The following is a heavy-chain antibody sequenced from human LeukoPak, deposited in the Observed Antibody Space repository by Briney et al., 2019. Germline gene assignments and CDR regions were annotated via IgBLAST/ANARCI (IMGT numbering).Heavy chain of an antibody. CDR3: ARVSGGPAGDYYYYGMDV. Sequence: ASVKVSCKASGYTFTSYDINWVRQATGQGLEWMGWISAYNGNTNYAQKLQGRVTMTTDTSTSTAYMELRSLRSDDTAVYYCARVSGGPAGDYYYYGMDVWGQGTTVTVSS. CDR2: ISAYNGNT. CDR1: GYTFTSYD. J-gene: IGHJ6*02. D-gene: IGHD2-2*01. V-gene: IGHV1-18*01.